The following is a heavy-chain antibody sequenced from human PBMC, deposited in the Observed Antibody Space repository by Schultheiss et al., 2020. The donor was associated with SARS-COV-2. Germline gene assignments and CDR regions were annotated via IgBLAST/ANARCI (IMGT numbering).Heavy chain of an antibody. V-gene: IGHV4-39*01. CDR3: ALQRVDYDSSGYPFDY. Sequence: ESLKISCTVSGGSISSGGYYWGWIRQPPGKGLEWIGSIYYSGSTYYNPSLKSRVTISVDTSKNQFSLKLSSVTAADTAVYYCALQRVDYDSSGYPFDYWGQGTLVTVSS. J-gene: IGHJ4*02. D-gene: IGHD3-22*01. CDR2: IYYSGST. CDR1: GGSISSGGYY.